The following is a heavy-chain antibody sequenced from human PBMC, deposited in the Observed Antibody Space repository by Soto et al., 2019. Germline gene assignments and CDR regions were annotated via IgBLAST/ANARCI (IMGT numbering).Heavy chain of an antibody. Sequence: ASVTISCGTCGYRFTSYWIAWVRQMPGKGLEWMGIIFPSDSDTRYSPSFQGQVTISADRSTSTVFLQWASLKASDTAVYFCARKDKSGYLNWFDPWGQGTLVTVS. CDR1: GYRFTSYW. J-gene: IGHJ5*02. D-gene: IGHD3-22*01. CDR3: ARKDKSGYLNWFDP. CDR2: IFPSDSDT. V-gene: IGHV5-51*01.